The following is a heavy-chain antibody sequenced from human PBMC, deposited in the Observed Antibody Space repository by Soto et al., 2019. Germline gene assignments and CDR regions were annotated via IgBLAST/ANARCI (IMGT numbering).Heavy chain of an antibody. CDR2: FIPVYRTL. D-gene: IGHD3-3*01. CDR3: ATGVVWIGYFTVDS. Sequence: SVKVSCKASGGSFGNSAINWVRQTPGQGLEWLGGFIPVYRTLNYAQKFQGRVTITADESTGTAYMTLSSLASDDTAAYYCATGVVWIGYFTVDSWGQGTRVTVSS. V-gene: IGHV1-69*13. J-gene: IGHJ4*02. CDR1: GGSFGNSA.